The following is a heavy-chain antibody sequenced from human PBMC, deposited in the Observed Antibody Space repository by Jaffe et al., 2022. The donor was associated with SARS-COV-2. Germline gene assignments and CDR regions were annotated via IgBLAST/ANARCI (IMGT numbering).Heavy chain of an antibody. D-gene: IGHD2-21*02. V-gene: IGHV4-59*01. CDR2: IYYSGST. Sequence: QVQLQESGPGLVKPSETLSLTCTVSGGSISSYYWSWIRQPPGKGLEWIGYIYYSGSTNYNPSLKSRVTISVDTSKNQFSLKLSSVTAADTAVYYCARDKGHCGGDCYVGWFDPWGQGTLVTVSS. CDR3: ARDKGHCGGDCYVGWFDP. J-gene: IGHJ5*02. CDR1: GGSISSYY.